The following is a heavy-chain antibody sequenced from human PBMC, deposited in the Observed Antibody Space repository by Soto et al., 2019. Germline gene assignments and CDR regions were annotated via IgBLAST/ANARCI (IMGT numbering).Heavy chain of an antibody. CDR2: INQDGSEK. Sequence: FKRISWVVFQVSIVNTGMRWVRQAPGKGLECVANINQDGSEKYYEDAVKGRFTISIDNTKNSLYLHMNSLISEYTAVSYCATDFNWPNYCGHGTLVT. J-gene: IGHJ4*01. V-gene: IGHV3-7*01. CDR1: QVSIVNTG. D-gene: IGHD1-20*01. CDR3: ATDFNWPNY.